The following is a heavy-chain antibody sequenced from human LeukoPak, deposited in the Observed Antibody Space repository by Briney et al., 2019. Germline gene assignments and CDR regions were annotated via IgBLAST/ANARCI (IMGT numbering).Heavy chain of an antibody. Sequence: GGSLRLSCAASGFTFSSYDMHWVRQAPGKGLEWVAVISYDGSNKYYADSVKGRFTISRDNSKNTLYLQMNSLRAEGTAVYYCAKGCSGGSCYSVLSDYWGQGTLVTVSS. V-gene: IGHV3-30*18. J-gene: IGHJ4*02. D-gene: IGHD2-15*01. CDR1: GFTFSSYD. CDR3: AKGCSGGSCYSVLSDY. CDR2: ISYDGSNK.